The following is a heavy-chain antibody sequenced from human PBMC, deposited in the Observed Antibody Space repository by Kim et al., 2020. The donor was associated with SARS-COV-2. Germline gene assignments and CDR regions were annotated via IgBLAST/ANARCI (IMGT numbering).Heavy chain of an antibody. D-gene: IGHD6-19*01. J-gene: IGHJ3*02. Sequence: GGSLRLSCAASGFTFSSYWMTWVRQAPGKGLEWVANIKQDGNQKYYADSVKGRFTISRDNDKNSLYLQMNSLRPEDTAVYYCARDWDLYTNGKDAFDILG. V-gene: IGHV3-7*01. CDR2: IKQDGNQK. CDR1: GFTFSSYW. CDR3: ARDWDLYTNGKDAFDI.